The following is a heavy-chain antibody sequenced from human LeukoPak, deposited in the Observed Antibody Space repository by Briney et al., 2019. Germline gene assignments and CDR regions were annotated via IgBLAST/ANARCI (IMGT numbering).Heavy chain of an antibody. D-gene: IGHD4-11*01. CDR2: IYTGGGA. CDR1: GFTVTNNY. J-gene: IGHJ6*02. V-gene: IGHV3-66*02. Sequence: GGSLRLSCAASGFTVTNNYMKWVRQAPGKGLEWVSVIYTGGGAYYSDSVKGRFTLSRDNSKNTVFLQMNSLRPEDTAVYYCARGRTGHSDYVRDGLDVWGQGTTVTVSS. CDR3: ARGRTGHSDYVRDGLDV.